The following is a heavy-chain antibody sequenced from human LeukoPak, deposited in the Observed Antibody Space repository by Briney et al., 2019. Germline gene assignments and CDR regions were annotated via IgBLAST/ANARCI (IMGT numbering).Heavy chain of an antibody. J-gene: IGHJ3*02. CDR3: ARAEDSSVCAFDI. CDR1: GYTFTGYY. Sequence: ASVTVSCKASGYTFTGYYMHWVRQAPGQGLEWMGWINPNSGGTNYAQKFQGRVTMTRDTSISTAYMELSRLRSDDTAVYYCARAEDSSVCAFDIWGQGTMVTVSS. D-gene: IGHD3-22*01. CDR2: INPNSGGT. V-gene: IGHV1-2*02.